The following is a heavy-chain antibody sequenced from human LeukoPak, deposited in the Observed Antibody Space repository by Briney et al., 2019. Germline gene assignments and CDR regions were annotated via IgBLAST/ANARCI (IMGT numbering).Heavy chain of an antibody. D-gene: IGHD6-19*01. J-gene: IGHJ4*02. CDR3: AKAYSSGWLPFDY. CDR2: ISTSGGST. Sequence: GGSLRLSCAASGFTFSSYAISWVRQATGKGLEWVSGISTSGGSTFYADSVKGRFTISRDNSKNTLYLQMNSLRAEDTAIYYCAKAYSSGWLPFDYWGQGTLVTVSS. CDR1: GFTFSSYA. V-gene: IGHV3-23*01.